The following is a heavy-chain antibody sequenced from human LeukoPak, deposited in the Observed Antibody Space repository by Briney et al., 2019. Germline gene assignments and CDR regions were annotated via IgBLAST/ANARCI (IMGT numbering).Heavy chain of an antibody. CDR2: IYSGGTT. CDR3: ARESNNSLYMDV. J-gene: IGHJ6*03. CDR1: GITVGSSY. V-gene: IGHV3-53*01. Sequence: GGSLRLSCAASGITVGSSYMYWVRQAPGKGLEYVSAIYSGGTTYYADSVKGRFTISRDNSKNTLFLQMNSLRADDTAVHHCARESNNSLYMDVWGKGTTVTVSS. D-gene: IGHD4-23*01.